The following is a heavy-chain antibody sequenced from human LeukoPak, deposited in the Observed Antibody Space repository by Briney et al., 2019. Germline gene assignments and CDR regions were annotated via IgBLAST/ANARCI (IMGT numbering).Heavy chain of an antibody. CDR1: GFTFSDYY. V-gene: IGHV3-11*06. CDR3: ARVLLWFGELSDLYFDY. D-gene: IGHD3-10*01. CDR2: ISSSSSYT. Sequence: PGGSLRLSCAASGFTFSDYYMSWIRQAPGKGLEWVSYISSSSSYTNYADSVKGRFTISRDNAKNSLYLQMNSLRAEDTDVYYCARVLLWFGELSDLYFDYWGQGTLVTVSS. J-gene: IGHJ4*02.